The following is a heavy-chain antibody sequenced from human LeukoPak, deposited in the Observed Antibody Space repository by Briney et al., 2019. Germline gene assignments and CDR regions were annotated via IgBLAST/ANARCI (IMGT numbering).Heavy chain of an antibody. CDR2: IKGDGSIT. J-gene: IGHJ5*02. CDR3: ARHYDSREDWFDP. V-gene: IGHV3-74*01. CDR1: GFTFSPYW. D-gene: IGHD3-22*01. Sequence: PGGSLRLSCAASGFTFSPYWMHWVRQAPGKGLVWVSRIKGDGSITSYADSVKGRFTISRDNAKNTLYLQMNSLRAEDTAVYYCARHYDSREDWFDPWGQGTLVTVSS.